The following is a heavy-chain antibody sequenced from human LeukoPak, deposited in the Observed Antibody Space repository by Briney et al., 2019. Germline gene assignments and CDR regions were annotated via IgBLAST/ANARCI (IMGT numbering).Heavy chain of an antibody. Sequence: GGSLRLSCAASGFTVSSNYMSWVRQAPGKGLEWVSVIYSGGSTYYADSVKGRFTISRDNSKNTLYLQMNSLRAEDTAVYYCAKDRSGEYYYDSSGYYSHNWFDPWGQGTLVTVSS. J-gene: IGHJ5*02. CDR3: AKDRSGEYYYDSSGYYSHNWFDP. CDR2: IYSGGST. V-gene: IGHV3-53*01. D-gene: IGHD3-22*01. CDR1: GFTVSSNY.